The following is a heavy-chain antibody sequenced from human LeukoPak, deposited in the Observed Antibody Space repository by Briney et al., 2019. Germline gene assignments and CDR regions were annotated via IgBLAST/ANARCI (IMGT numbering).Heavy chain of an antibody. D-gene: IGHD2/OR15-2a*01. CDR1: GFTFSSYA. CDR2: ISYDGSNK. V-gene: IGHV3-30-3*01. Sequence: GRSLRLSCAASGFTFSSYAMHWVRQAPGKGLEWVAVISYDGSNKYYADSVKGRFTISRDNSKNTLYQQMNSLRAEDTAVYYCARDSSMILYSGYFDYWGQGTLVTVSS. J-gene: IGHJ4*02. CDR3: ARDSSMILYSGYFDY.